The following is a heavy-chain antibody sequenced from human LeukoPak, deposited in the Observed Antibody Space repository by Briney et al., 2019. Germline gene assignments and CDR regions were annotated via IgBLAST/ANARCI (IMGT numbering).Heavy chain of an antibody. J-gene: IGHJ4*02. Sequence: GGSLRLSCAASGFTFSSYSMNWVRQAPGKGLEWVSYISSSSSTIYYADSVKGRFTISRDNSKNTLYMQVNSLRAEDTAVYYCARDFAAAGIFDYWGQGTLVTVSS. CDR3: ARDFAAAGIFDY. V-gene: IGHV3-48*01. CDR1: GFTFSSYS. CDR2: ISSSSSTI. D-gene: IGHD6-13*01.